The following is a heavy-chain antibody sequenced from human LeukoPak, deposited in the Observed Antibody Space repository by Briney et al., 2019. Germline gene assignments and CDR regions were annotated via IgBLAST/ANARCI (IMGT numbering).Heavy chain of an antibody. CDR2: VYYSGST. Sequence: SETLSLTCVVSGGSVGGYYWGWIRQPPGRGLEWIGYVYYSGSTNYNPSFKSRITISVDTSRNQFSLQLSSVTAADTAVYYCARIHRYCSGGACYVLDNWGQGTLVAVSS. V-gene: IGHV4-59*02. CDR1: GGSVGGYY. CDR3: ARIHRYCSGGACYVLDN. D-gene: IGHD2-15*01. J-gene: IGHJ4*02.